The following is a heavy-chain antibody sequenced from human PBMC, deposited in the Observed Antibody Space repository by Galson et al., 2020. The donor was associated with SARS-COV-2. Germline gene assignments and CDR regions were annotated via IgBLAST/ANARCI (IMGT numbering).Heavy chain of an antibody. CDR1: GFTFSSYD. D-gene: IGHD6-19*01. Sequence: GEFLKISCAASGFTFSSYDMHWVRPATGKGLEWVSAIGTAGDTYYPGSVKGRFTISRENAKNSLYLQMNSLRAGDTAVYYCARDRYSSGWYGDYYYYGMDVWGQGTTVTVSS. CDR2: IGTAGDT. V-gene: IGHV3-13*01. J-gene: IGHJ6*02. CDR3: ARDRYSSGWYGDYYYYGMDV.